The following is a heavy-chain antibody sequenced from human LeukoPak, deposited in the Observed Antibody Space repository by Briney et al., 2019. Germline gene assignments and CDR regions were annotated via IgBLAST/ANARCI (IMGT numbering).Heavy chain of an antibody. J-gene: IGHJ4*02. CDR3: ARLHCTTSCYDDY. V-gene: IGHV6-1*01. CDR1: GDSVSSNSAA. Sequence: SQTLSLTCAISGDSVSSNSAAWNWIRQSPSRGLEWLGRTYRRSKWSNDYAPSVKSRIIINPDTSKNQFSLQLNSVTPEDTAVYYCARLHCTTSCYDDYWGQGTLVTVSS. CDR2: TYRRSKWSN. D-gene: IGHD2-2*01.